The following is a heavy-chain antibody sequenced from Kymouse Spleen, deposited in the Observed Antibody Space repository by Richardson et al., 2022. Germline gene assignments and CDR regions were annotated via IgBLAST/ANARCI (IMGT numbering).Heavy chain of an antibody. D-gene: IGHD6-13*01. CDR2: IYYSGST. Sequence: QLQLQESGPGLVKPSETLSLTCTVSGGSISSSSYYWGWIRQPPGKGLEWIGSIYYSGSTYYNPSLKSRVTISVDTSKNQFSLKLSSVTAADTAVYYCAREPYSSSWYWYFDLWGRGTLVTVSS. CDR3: AREPYSSSWYWYFDL. V-gene: IGHV4-39*01. J-gene: IGHJ2*01. CDR1: GGSISSSSYY.